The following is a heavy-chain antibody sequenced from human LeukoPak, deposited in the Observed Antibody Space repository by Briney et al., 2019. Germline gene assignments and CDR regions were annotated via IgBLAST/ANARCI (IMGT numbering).Heavy chain of an antibody. CDR2: ISAYNGNT. V-gene: IGHV1-18*01. D-gene: IGHD3-9*01. Sequence: ASVKVSCKASGYTFTSYGISWVRQAPGQGLEWMGWISAYNGNTNYAQKLQGRVTMTTDTSTSTAYMELRSLRSDDTAVYYCARAGAYYDILTGYQNYYYYYMDVWGKGTTVTVSS. CDR3: ARAGAYYDILTGYQNYYYYYMDV. J-gene: IGHJ6*03. CDR1: GYTFTSYG.